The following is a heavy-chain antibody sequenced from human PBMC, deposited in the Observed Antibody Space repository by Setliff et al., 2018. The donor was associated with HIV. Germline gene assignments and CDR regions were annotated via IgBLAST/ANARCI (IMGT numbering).Heavy chain of an antibody. D-gene: IGHD1-26*01. V-gene: IGHV5-51*01. CDR1: GYSFTNYW. CDR2: IYPGDFVT. Sequence: GESLKISCQASGYSFTNYWIGWVRQMPGKGLEWIGVIYPGDFVTRYGPSFQGQVFISADRSITTAYLRWDSLKASDTAMYYCTRRRRAPGIEDLEAYWGQGTLVTVSS. J-gene: IGHJ4*02. CDR3: TRRRRAPGIEDLEAY.